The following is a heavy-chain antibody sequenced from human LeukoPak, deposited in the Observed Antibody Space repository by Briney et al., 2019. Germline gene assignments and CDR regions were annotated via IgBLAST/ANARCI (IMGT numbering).Heavy chain of an antibody. V-gene: IGHV4-34*01. CDR3: ARGRRYYYDSSGYSYYFDY. Sequence: SETLSLTCSVSGASISSYHWNWIRQPPGKGLEWIGEINHSGSTNYNPSLKSRVTISVDTSKNQFSLKLSSVTAADTAVYYCARGRRYYYDSSGYSYYFDYWGRGTLVTVSS. CDR1: GASISSYH. D-gene: IGHD3-22*01. J-gene: IGHJ4*02. CDR2: INHSGST.